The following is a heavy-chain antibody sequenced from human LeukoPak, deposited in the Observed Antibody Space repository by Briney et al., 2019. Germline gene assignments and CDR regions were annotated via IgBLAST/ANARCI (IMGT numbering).Heavy chain of an antibody. D-gene: IGHD6-6*01. Sequence: PSETLSLTCTVSGSSISSYYWSWIRQPPGKGLEWIGYVYYSGSTNYNPSLKSRVTMSVDTSKNQFSLNLNSVTAADTAVYYCARHHISSSVAFDYWGQGTLATVSS. V-gene: IGHV4-59*01. CDR3: ARHHISSSVAFDY. CDR1: GSSISSYY. J-gene: IGHJ4*02. CDR2: VYYSGST.